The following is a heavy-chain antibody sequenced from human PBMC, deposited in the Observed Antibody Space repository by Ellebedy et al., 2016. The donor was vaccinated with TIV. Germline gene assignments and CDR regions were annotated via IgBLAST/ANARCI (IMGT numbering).Heavy chain of an antibody. CDR1: GYTFTSYY. V-gene: IGHV1-46*01. CDR3: AREVGLRAARPAAFDI. CDR2: INPSGGST. D-gene: IGHD6-6*01. J-gene: IGHJ3*02. Sequence: ASVKVSXXASGYTFTSYYMHWVRQAPGQGLEWMGIINPSGGSTSYAQKFQGRVTMTRDTSTSTVYMELSSLRSEDTAVYYCAREVGLRAARPAAFDIWGQGTMVTVSS.